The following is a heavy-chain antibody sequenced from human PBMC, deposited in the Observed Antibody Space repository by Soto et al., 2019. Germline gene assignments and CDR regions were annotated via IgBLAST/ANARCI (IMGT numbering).Heavy chain of an antibody. J-gene: IGHJ5*02. Sequence: GXSXKISCKASGYTXSNYYMHWVRQAPGQGLEWMGWMNPRSGGTKYAQAFQDRVTMTRDASISTAYMEVTSLRNGDTDVYFCARSDDSTSYPLDLWGPGTLVTVSS. CDR1: GYTXSNYY. D-gene: IGHD4-4*01. V-gene: IGHV1-2*02. CDR3: ARSDDSTSYPLDL. CDR2: MNPRSGGT.